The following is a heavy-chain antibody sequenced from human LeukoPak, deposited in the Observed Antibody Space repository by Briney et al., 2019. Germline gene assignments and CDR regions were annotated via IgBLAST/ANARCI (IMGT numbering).Heavy chain of an antibody. V-gene: IGHV1-18*01. D-gene: IGHD4-17*01. J-gene: IGHJ4*02. CDR2: ISAYNGNT. CDR1: GYTFTSYG. Sequence: ASVKVSCKASGYTFTSYGISWVRQAPGQGLEWMGWISAYNGNTNYAQKLQGRVTMTTDTSTSTAYMELRSLRSDDTAVYYCARGHRLYGAPQAHDYWGQGTLVTVSS. CDR3: ARGHRLYGAPQAHDY.